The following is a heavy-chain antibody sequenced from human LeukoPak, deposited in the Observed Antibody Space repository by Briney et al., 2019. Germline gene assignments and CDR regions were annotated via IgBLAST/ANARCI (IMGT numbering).Heavy chain of an antibody. V-gene: IGHV3-11*04. CDR3: ARDLLRMRDAFDI. D-gene: IGHD2-8*01. CDR1: GFTFSGYY. Sequence: GGSLRLSCAASGFTFSGYYMRLIRQAPGKGLEWVSYISSSGSTIYYADSVKGRFTISRDNAKNSLYLQMNSLRAEDTAVYYCARDLLRMRDAFDIWGQGTMVTVSS. J-gene: IGHJ3*02. CDR2: ISSSGSTI.